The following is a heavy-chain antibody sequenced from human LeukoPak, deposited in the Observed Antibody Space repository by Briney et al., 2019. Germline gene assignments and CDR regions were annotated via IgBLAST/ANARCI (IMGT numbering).Heavy chain of an antibody. CDR1: GYTFTGYG. V-gene: IGHV1-69*05. CDR3: AIKEWGEFFDY. J-gene: IGHJ4*02. CDR2: IIPIFGTA. Sequence: AASVKVPCKASGYTFTGYGISWVRQAPGQGLEWMGGIIPIFGTANYAQKFQGRVTITTDESTSTAYMELSSLRSEDTAVYYCAIKEWGEFFDYWGQGTLVTVSS. D-gene: IGHD3-16*01.